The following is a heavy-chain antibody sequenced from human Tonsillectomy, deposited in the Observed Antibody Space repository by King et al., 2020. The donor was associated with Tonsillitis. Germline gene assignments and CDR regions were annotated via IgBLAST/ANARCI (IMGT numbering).Heavy chain of an antibody. J-gene: IGHJ4*02. CDR2: IYHSGRT. Sequence: QLQESGPGLVKPSETLSLTCTVSGYSISSGYYWGWTRQPQGKGLEWIGSIYHSGRTYYNPSRKSRVTISVDTSKNQFSLKLSCVTAADTAVYYCARVRGADQDYWGQGTLVTVSS. V-gene: IGHV4-38-2*02. CDR1: GYSISSGYY. D-gene: IGHD2-2*01. CDR3: ARVRGADQDY.